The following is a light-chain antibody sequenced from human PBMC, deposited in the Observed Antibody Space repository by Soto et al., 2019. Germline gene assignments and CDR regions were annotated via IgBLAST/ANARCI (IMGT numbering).Light chain of an antibody. CDR3: SSYSISTAYL. CDR1: SSDVGGYDH. V-gene: IGLV2-14*01. Sequence: QSALTQPASVSGSPGQSITISCTGTSSDVGGYDHVSWYQLHPGKAPKLMVFEVNNRPSGVSYRFSGSKSGNTASLTISGLRAEDEADYFCSSYSISTAYLFGTGTKV. CDR2: EVN. J-gene: IGLJ1*01.